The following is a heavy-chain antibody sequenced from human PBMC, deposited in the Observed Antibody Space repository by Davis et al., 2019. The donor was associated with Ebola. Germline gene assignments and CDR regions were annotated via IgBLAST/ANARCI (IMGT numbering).Heavy chain of an antibody. CDR1: GGSISRGGSY. J-gene: IGHJ6*03. Sequence: SCTVSGGSISRGGSYWTWIRQHPGKSLEWIGYIYYSGSTYYKPSLKSRVTISLDTSKNQFSLNLYSVTAADTAVYYCARDLRYDSSGYDYYFYMDVWGKGTTVTVSS. V-gene: IGHV4-31*02. CDR2: IYYSGST. D-gene: IGHD3-22*01. CDR3: ARDLRYDSSGYDYYFYMDV.